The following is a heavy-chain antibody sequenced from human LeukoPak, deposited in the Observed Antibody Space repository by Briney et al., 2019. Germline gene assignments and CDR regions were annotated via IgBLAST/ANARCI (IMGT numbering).Heavy chain of an antibody. D-gene: IGHD6-13*01. V-gene: IGHV1-69*13. CDR3: ARGEALPEAAAGTRFDY. J-gene: IGHJ4*02. Sequence: ASVKVSCKASGGTFSSYAISWVRQAPGQGLEWMGGIIPIFGTANYAQKFQGRVTITADESTSTAYMELSSLRSEDTAVYYCARGEALPEAAAGTRFDYWGQGTLVTVSS. CDR1: GGTFSSYA. CDR2: IIPIFGTA.